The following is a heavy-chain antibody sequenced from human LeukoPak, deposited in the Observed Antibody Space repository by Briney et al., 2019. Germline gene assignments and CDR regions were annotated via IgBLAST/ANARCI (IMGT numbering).Heavy chain of an antibody. CDR1: GGTFSSYA. J-gene: IGHJ4*02. CDR3: ARGSYYYDSSGFLCDY. Sequence: SVTVSCKASGGTFSSYAISWVRQAPGQGLEWMGGIIPIFGTANYAQKFQGRVTITADESTSTAYMELSSLRSEDTAVYYCARGSYYYDSSGFLCDYWGQGTLVTVSS. D-gene: IGHD3-22*01. CDR2: IIPIFGTA. V-gene: IGHV1-69*13.